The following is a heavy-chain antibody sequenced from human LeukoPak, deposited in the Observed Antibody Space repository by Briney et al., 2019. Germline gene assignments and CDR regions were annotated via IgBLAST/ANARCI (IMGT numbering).Heavy chain of an antibody. Sequence: SETLSLTCTVSGGSIIGYWWSWIRQPPGKGLEWIGNIRYNGNTYSNPSLKSQVTISVDTSKNQFSMKLSSVTAADTAMYYCARYAALSGPNWLDPWGRGTLVTVSS. V-gene: IGHV4-59*01. CDR3: ARYAALSGPNWLDP. CDR2: IRYNGNT. J-gene: IGHJ5*02. CDR1: GGSIIGYW. D-gene: IGHD6-19*01.